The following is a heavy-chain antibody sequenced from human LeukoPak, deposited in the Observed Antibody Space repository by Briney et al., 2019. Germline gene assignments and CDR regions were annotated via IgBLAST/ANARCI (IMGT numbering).Heavy chain of an antibody. V-gene: IGHV1-3*01. D-gene: IGHD3-9*01. CDR1: GYTFTSCA. J-gene: IGHJ4*02. CDR3: AREVLRYFDWLPYSGYFDY. CDR2: INAGNGNT. Sequence: ASVKVSCKASGYTFTSCAMHWVRQAPGQRLEWMGWINAGNGNTKYSQKFQGRVTITRDTSASTAYMELSSLRSEDTAVYYCAREVLRYFDWLPYSGYFDYWGQGTLVTVSS.